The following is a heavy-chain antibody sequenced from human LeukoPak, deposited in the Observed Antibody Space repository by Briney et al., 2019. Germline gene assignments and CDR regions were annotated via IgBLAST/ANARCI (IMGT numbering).Heavy chain of an antibody. V-gene: IGHV3-53*01. J-gene: IGHJ4*02. D-gene: IGHD1-26*01. Sequence: GGSLRLSCAASGFTASSNYMSWVRQAPGQGLEWVSVIYSGGSTYYADSVKGRFTISRDNSKNTLYLQMNSLRAEDTAVYYCARALVGATDYWGQGTLVTVSS. CDR2: IYSGGST. CDR3: ARALVGATDY. CDR1: GFTASSNY.